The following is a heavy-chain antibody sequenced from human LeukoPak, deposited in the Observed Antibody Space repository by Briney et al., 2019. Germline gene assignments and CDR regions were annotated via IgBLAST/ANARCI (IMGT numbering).Heavy chain of an antibody. CDR2: ISAYNGNT. J-gene: IGHJ5*02. CDR3: ARNTGYCSSTSCYDWFGP. CDR1: GYTFTSYG. D-gene: IGHD2-2*01. Sequence: ASVKVSCKASGYTFTSYGINWVRQAPGQALEWMGWISAYNGNTNYAQKLQGRVTMTTDTSTSTAYMELRSLRSDDTAVYYCARNTGYCSSTSCYDWFGPWGQGTLVTVSS. V-gene: IGHV1-18*01.